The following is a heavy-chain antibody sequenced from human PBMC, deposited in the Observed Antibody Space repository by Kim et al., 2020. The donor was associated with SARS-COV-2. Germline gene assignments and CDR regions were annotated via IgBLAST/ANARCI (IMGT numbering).Heavy chain of an antibody. V-gene: IGHV3-30*04. CDR3: ARAVGLVVINDAFDI. Sequence: GGSLRLSCAASGFTFSSYAIHWVRQAPGKGLEWVAVISYDGSNKYYADSVKGRFTISRDNSKNTLFLRMNSLRAEDTAVYYCARAVGLVVINDAFDIWG. J-gene: IGHJ3*02. D-gene: IGHD3-22*01. CDR1: GFTFSSYA. CDR2: ISYDGSNK.